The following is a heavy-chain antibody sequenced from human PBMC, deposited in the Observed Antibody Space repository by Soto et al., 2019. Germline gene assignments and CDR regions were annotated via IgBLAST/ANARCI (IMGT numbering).Heavy chain of an antibody. CDR3: AKGLHYYYGMDV. CDR1: GFTFDNYA. CDR2: ISWNSGSI. J-gene: IGHJ6*02. V-gene: IGHV3-9*01. Sequence: PGXSLILSSAASGFTFDNYAMHCVRQAPGKGLEWVSGISWNSGSICYADSVKGRFTISRDNAKNSLYLQMNSLRVEDTALYYCAKGLHYYYGMDVWGQGTTVTVSS.